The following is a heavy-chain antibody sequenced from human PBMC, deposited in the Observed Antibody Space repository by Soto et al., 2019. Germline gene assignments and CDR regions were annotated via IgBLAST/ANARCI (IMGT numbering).Heavy chain of an antibody. V-gene: IGHV4-4*07. J-gene: IGHJ5*02. Sequence: QLQLQESGPGLVKPSETLSLTCTVSGDSISHYFWSWIRQPAGKGLEWIGRIFTSGSTNYNPSLNGRVTLSIDTSKSQFSLTLNSVTAADTAVYYCAREMTRRRNWFDPWGHGILVTVSS. CDR3: AREMTRRRNWFDP. CDR1: GDSISHYF. CDR2: IFTSGST.